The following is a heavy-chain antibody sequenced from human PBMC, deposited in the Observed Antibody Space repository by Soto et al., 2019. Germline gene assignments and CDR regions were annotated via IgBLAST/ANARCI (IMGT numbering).Heavy chain of an antibody. V-gene: IGHV1-18*04. D-gene: IGHD3-3*01. CDR1: GYTFTSYG. CDR2: ISAYNGNT. Sequence: GASVKVSCKASGYTFTSYGISWVRQAPGQGLEWMGWISAYNGNTNYAQKLQGSVTMTTDTSTSTAYMELRSLRSDDTAVYYCAREWAGFWSVPPAFDIWGQGTMVTVSS. CDR3: AREWAGFWSVPPAFDI. J-gene: IGHJ3*02.